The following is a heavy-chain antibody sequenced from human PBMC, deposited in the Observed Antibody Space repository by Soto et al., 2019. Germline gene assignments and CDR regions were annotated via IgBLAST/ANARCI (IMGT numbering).Heavy chain of an antibody. CDR3: VKGSSNNWPNYFDS. J-gene: IGHJ4*02. D-gene: IGHD1-1*01. Sequence: EVQLVESGGGLVQPGRSLRLSCAASGFTFHEFTMHWVRQAPGKGLEWVSAITWNSGSRDYADSVKGRFTISRDNAKNSLYLQMNSLRDEDTALYYCVKGSSNNWPNYFDSWGQGTLVTVSS. V-gene: IGHV3-9*01. CDR1: GFTFHEFT. CDR2: ITWNSGSR.